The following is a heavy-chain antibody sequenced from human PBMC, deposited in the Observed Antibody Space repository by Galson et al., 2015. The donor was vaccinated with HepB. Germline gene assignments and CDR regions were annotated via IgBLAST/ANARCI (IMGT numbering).Heavy chain of an antibody. CDR3: AREDYYDSSPYAFET. CDR2: NSASNGNT. V-gene: IGHV1-18*04. J-gene: IGHJ3*02. Sequence: SVKVSCKASGYTFTHYGINWGRQAPGQGLEWMGWNSASNGNTNYAQNLQGRVTMTTDTSTSTAYMELRSLRSDDTAMYYCAREDYYDSSPYAFETWGQGTMVTVSS. D-gene: IGHD3-22*01. CDR1: GYTFTHYG.